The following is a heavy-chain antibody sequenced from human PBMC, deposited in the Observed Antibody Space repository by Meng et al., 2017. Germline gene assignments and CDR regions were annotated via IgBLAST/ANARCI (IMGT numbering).Heavy chain of an antibody. V-gene: IGHV4-31*03. CDR1: GGSISSGGYY. CDR3: ARALEWLVPNYYFDY. Sequence: SETLSLTCTVSGGSISSGGYYWSWIRQHPGKGLEWIGYIYYSGSTYYNPSLKSRVTISVDTSKNQFSLKLSSVTAADTAVYYCARALEWLVPNYYFDYWGQGTLVTVSS. J-gene: IGHJ4*02. CDR2: IYYSGST. D-gene: IGHD6-19*01.